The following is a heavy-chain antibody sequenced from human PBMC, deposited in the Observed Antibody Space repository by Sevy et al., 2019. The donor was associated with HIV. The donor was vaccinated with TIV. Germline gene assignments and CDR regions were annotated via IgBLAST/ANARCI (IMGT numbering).Heavy chain of an antibody. D-gene: IGHD4-17*01. CDR3: ARDVHDYGLDY. J-gene: IGHJ4*02. Sequence: LSLTCAVSGFPFRDCNMNWVRQAPGKGPEWVSSISSSGDSRNYADSVKGRFTISRDNSNNSLFLHMSNLRADDTALYYCARDVHDYGLDYWGQGTLVTVSS. CDR1: GFPFRDCN. V-gene: IGHV3-48*03. CDR2: ISSSGDSR.